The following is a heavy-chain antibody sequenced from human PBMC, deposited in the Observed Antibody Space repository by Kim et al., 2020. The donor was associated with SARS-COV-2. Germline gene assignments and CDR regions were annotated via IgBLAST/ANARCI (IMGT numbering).Heavy chain of an antibody. CDR2: ISGDGGST. J-gene: IGHJ4*02. V-gene: IGHV3-43*02. CDR3: AKEGKVLYDYVWGSYRSSPGY. CDR1: GFTFDDYA. Sequence: GGSLRLSCAASGFTFDDYAMHWVRQAPGKGLEWVSLISGDGGSTYYADSVKGRFTISRDNSKNSLYLQMNSLRTEDTALYYCAKEGKVLYDYVWGSYRSSPGYWGQGTLVTVSS. D-gene: IGHD3-16*02.